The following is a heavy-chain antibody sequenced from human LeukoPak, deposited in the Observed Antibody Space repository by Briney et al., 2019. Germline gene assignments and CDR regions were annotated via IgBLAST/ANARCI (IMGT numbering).Heavy chain of an antibody. CDR2: IYYSGST. J-gene: IGHJ4*02. V-gene: IGHV4-31*03. Sequence: PSETLSLTCTVSGCSISSGGYYWSWIPQRPGKGLEWIGYIYYSGSTYYNSSLKSRVTISVDTSKNQYSLKLSSMTAADTAVYYCARERDYYDSSGYYWGQGTLVTVSS. CDR1: GCSISSGGYY. D-gene: IGHD3-22*01. CDR3: ARERDYYDSSGYY.